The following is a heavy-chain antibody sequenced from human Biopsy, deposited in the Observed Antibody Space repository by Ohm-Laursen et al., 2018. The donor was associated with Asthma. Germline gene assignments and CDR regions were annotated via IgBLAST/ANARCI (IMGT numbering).Heavy chain of an antibody. CDR2: IYYIGST. V-gene: IGHV4-30-4*01. CDR3: ARRGGVRRYFDY. J-gene: IGHJ4*02. CDR1: GGSISSGAYY. D-gene: IGHD3-16*01. Sequence: ILSLTCIVSGGSISSGAYYWSWVRQPPGKGLERIGYIYYIGSTYYNPSLKSRVAISLDTSKNQFSLKLSSVTAADTAAYFCARRGGVRRYFDYWGQGTLVTVSS.